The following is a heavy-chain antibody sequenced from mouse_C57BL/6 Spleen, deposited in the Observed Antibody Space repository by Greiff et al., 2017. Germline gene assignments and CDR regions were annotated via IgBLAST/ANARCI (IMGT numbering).Heavy chain of an antibody. J-gene: IGHJ3*01. CDR3: ARSIYYGNAAWFAY. Sequence: QVQLQQPGAELVMPGASVKLSCKASGYTFTSYWMHWVKQRPGQGLEWIGEIDPSDSYTNYNQKFKGKSTLTVDKPSSTAYMQLSSLTSEDSAVYYCARSIYYGNAAWFAYWGQGTLVTVSA. V-gene: IGHV1-69*01. D-gene: IGHD2-1*01. CDR2: IDPSDSYT. CDR1: GYTFTSYW.